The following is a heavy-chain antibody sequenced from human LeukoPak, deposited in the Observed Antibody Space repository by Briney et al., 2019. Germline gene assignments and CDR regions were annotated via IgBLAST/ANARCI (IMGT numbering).Heavy chain of an antibody. Sequence: PGGSLRLSCAASRFTFSAYAMYWVRQAPGKGLEGVSCIKASDGNTYYADSVKGRFTISRDNSKNTLYLQMNSLRAEDTAVYYCAKGSGSGWYGWFDPWGQGTLVTVSS. V-gene: IGHV3-23*01. D-gene: IGHD6-19*01. J-gene: IGHJ5*02. CDR2: IKASDGNT. CDR1: RFTFSAYA. CDR3: AKGSGSGWYGWFDP.